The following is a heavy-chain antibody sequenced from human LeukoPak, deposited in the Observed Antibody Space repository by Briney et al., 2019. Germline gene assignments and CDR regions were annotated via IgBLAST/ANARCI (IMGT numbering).Heavy chain of an antibody. V-gene: IGHV1-69*13. CDR3: ASIQRPLGEPYYYYYGMDV. D-gene: IGHD1-26*01. CDR1: GGTFSSYA. CDR2: IIPIFGTA. Sequence: ASVKVSCKASGGTFSSYAISWVRQAPGQGLEWMGGIIPIFGTANYAQKFQGRVTITADESTSTAYMELSSLRSEDTAVYYCASIQRPLGEPYYYYYGMDVWGQGTTVTVFS. J-gene: IGHJ6*02.